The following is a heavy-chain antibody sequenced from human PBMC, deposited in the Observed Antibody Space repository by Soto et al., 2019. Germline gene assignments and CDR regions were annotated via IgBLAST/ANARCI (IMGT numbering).Heavy chain of an antibody. CDR3: AKPYSSSWSPFAY. J-gene: IGHJ4*02. CDR1: GGSISSSNW. Sequence: ETLSLTCAVSGGSISSSNWWSWVRQPPGKGLEWIGEINHSGSTNYNPSLKSRVTISVDTSKNQFSLKLSSVTAADTAVYYCAKPYSSSWSPFAYWGRETLATVSS. CDR2: INHSGST. D-gene: IGHD6-13*01. V-gene: IGHV4-4*02.